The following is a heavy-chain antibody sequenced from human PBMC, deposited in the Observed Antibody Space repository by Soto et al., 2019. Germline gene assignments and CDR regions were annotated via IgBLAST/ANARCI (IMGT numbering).Heavy chain of an antibody. D-gene: IGHD3-10*01. Sequence: QVQLVQSGAEVKKPGSSVKVSCKASGGTFSSYAISWVRQAPGQGLEWMGGIIPIFGTANYAQKLQGRVTITADESTSTAYMELSSRRSEDTSVYYCARGQYYGSGSYAMLECYFAYWGQGTLVTVAS. CDR1: GGTFSSYA. CDR2: IIPIFGTA. CDR3: ARGQYYGSGSYAMLECYFAY. J-gene: IGHJ4*02. V-gene: IGHV1-69*01.